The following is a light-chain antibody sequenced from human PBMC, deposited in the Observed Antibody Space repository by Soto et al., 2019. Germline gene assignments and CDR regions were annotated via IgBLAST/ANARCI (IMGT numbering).Light chain of an antibody. Sequence: DIQMTQSPSTLSASVGDRVTITCRASQSVNSWVAWYQQKPGRAPKVLIHKASSLESGVPSRFSGSGSATEFTLTISSLQPDDFATYYCQHYDNSPWTFGQGTKV. J-gene: IGKJ1*01. CDR2: KAS. CDR3: QHYDNSPWT. CDR1: QSVNSW. V-gene: IGKV1-5*03.